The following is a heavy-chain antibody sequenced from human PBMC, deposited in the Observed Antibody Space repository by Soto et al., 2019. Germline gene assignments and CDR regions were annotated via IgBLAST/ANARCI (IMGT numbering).Heavy chain of an antibody. V-gene: IGHV1-69*13. J-gene: IGHJ6*02. Sequence: SVKVSCKASGGTFSSYAISWVRQAPGQGLEWMGGIIPIFGTANYAQKFQGRVTITADESTSTAYMELSSLRSEDTAVYYCASSPEITMVRGVIHPYYYYGMDVWGQGTTVTVSS. CDR3: ASSPEITMVRGVIHPYYYYGMDV. CDR2: IIPIFGTA. D-gene: IGHD3-10*01. CDR1: GGTFSSYA.